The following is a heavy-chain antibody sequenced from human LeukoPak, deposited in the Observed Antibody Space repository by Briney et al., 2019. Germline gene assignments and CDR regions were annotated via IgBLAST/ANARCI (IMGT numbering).Heavy chain of an antibody. CDR1: GFTFSSYA. CDR2: ISYDGSNK. V-gene: IGHV3-30*04. CDR3: AREGYGDGPFDY. D-gene: IGHD4-17*01. Sequence: GRSLRLSCAASGFTFSSYAMHWVRQAPGKGLEWVAVISYDGSNKYYADSVKGRFTISRDNSKNTLYLQMNSLRAEDTAVCYCAREGYGDGPFDYWGQGTLVTVSS. J-gene: IGHJ4*02.